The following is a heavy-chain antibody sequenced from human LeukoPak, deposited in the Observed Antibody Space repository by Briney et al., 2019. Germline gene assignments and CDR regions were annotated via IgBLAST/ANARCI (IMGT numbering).Heavy chain of an antibody. V-gene: IGHV3-74*01. Sequence: PGGSLRLSCAASGFTFSDYWMHWVRQAPGKVLAWVSRIKSDGGLTNYADSVKGRFTISRDNTKNTLYLQLNSLRAEDTAVYYCATGNYNRPFDYWGQGTLVTVSS. J-gene: IGHJ4*02. CDR3: ATGNYNRPFDY. CDR1: GFTFSDYW. D-gene: IGHD1-7*01. CDR2: IKSDGGLT.